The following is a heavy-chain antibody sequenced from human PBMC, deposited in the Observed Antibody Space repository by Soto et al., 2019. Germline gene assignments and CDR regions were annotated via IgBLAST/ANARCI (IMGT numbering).Heavy chain of an antibody. V-gene: IGHV1-69*13. CDR3: ARGAAPGFFYFDY. D-gene: IGHD6-25*01. J-gene: IGHJ4*02. Sequence: SVKVSCKASGGTFSSYAISWVRQAPGQGLEWMGGIIPIFGTANYAQKFQGRVTITADESTSTAYMELSSLRSEDTAVYYCARGAAPGFFYFDYWGQGTLVTVSS. CDR2: IIPIFGTA. CDR1: GGTFSSYA.